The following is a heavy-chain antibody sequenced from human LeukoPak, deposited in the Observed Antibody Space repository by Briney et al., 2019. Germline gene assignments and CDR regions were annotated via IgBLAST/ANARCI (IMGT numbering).Heavy chain of an antibody. J-gene: IGHJ6*03. V-gene: IGHV1-2*02. CDR2: INPNSGGT. CDR3: ARAGYSSGWYVAYYYYMDV. CDR1: GYTFTGYY. D-gene: IGHD6-19*01. Sequence: ASVKVSCKASGYTFTGYYMHWVRQAPGQGLEWMGWINPNSGGTNYAQKFQGRVTMTRDTSISTAYMELSRLRSDDTAVYYCARAGYSSGWYVAYYYYMDVWGKGTTVTISS.